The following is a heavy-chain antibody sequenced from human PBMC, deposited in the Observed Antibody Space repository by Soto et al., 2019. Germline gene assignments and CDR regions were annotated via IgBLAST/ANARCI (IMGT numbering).Heavy chain of an antibody. CDR2: ISGSGGST. CDR1: GFTFSSYA. CDR3: AKLYSGYGNYYYGMDV. V-gene: IGHV3-23*01. D-gene: IGHD5-12*01. Sequence: EVQLLESGGGLVQPGGSLRLSCAASGFTFSSYAMSWVRQAPGKGLEWVSAISGSGGSTYYADSVKGRFTISRDNSKNTLYLQMNSLRAEDTAVYYCAKLYSGYGNYYYGMDVWGQGTTVTVS. J-gene: IGHJ6*02.